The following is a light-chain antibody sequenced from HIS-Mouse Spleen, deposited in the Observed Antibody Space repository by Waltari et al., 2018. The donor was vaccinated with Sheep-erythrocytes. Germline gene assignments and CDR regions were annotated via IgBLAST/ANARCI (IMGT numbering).Light chain of an antibody. J-gene: IGLJ1*01. CDR2: DVS. Sequence: QSALTQPRSVSGSPGQSVTISCTGTSSDVGGYNYVSWYQQHPGKAPKLMIYDVSKRPSGLPDRFSGSKSGNTASLTLSGLQAEDEADYYCCSYAGSYNHVFATGTKVTVL. CDR3: CSYAGSYNHV. CDR1: SSDVGGYNY. V-gene: IGLV2-11*01.